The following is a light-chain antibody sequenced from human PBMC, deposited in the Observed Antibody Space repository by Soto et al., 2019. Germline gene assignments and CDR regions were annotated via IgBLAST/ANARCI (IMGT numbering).Light chain of an antibody. V-gene: IGLV2-14*01. CDR2: EVS. Sequence: QSALTQPASVSGSPGQSITISCTGTSSDVGGYNYVSWYQQHPGKAPKLMICEVSNRPSGVSNRFSGSKSGNTASLTISGLQAEDEADYYCTSYTTSSTHWVFGGGNKLTVL. CDR3: TSYTTSSTHWV. CDR1: SSDVGGYNY. J-gene: IGLJ3*02.